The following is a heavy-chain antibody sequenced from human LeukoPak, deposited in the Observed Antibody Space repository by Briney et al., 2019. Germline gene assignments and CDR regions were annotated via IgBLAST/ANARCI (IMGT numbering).Heavy chain of an antibody. Sequence: ASVKVSCKSSGYTFTDYYLHWVRLAPGQGLEWMGWINPNSGGTNYAQNFQGRVTMTRDTSISTAYMELSSLRSDDTAMYYCARQLGFCSSASCPLYHYWGQGTLVTVSS. CDR3: ARQLGFCSSASCPLYHY. D-gene: IGHD2-2*01. CDR1: GYTFTDYY. J-gene: IGHJ4*02. CDR2: INPNSGGT. V-gene: IGHV1-2*02.